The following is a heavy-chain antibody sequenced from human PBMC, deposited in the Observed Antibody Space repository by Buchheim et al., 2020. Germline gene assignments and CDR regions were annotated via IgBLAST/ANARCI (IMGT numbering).Heavy chain of an antibody. CDR3: AKEAPGDLITFGGVIVIPGAFDI. V-gene: IGHV3-23*01. D-gene: IGHD3-16*02. J-gene: IGHJ3*02. CDR2: ISGSGGST. CDR1: GFTFSSYA. Sequence: EVQLLESGGGLVQPGGSLRLSCAASGFTFSSYAMSWVRQAPGKGLEWVSAISGSGGSTYYADSVKGRFTISRDNSTNTLYLQMNSLRAEDTAVYYCAKEAPGDLITFGGVIVIPGAFDIWGQGT.